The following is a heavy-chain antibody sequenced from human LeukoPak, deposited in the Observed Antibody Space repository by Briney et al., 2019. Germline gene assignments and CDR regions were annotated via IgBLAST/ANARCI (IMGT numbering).Heavy chain of an antibody. J-gene: IGHJ4*02. CDR3: AKKFPGTAAAGPDY. V-gene: IGHV3-30*18. CDR2: ISYDGDNK. CDR1: GFTFSSYG. Sequence: GGSLRLSCAASGFTFSSYGMHWVRQAPGKGLEWVAVISYDGDNKYYADSVKGRFTISRDNFKNTLYLQMNSLRAEDTAVYYCAKKFPGTAAAGPDYWGQGTLVTVSS. D-gene: IGHD6-13*01.